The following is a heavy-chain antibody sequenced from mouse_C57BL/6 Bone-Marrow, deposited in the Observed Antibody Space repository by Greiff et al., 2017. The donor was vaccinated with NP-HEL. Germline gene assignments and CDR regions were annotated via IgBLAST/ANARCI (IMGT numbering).Heavy chain of an antibody. V-gene: IGHV2-2*01. CDR2: IWSGGST. Sequence: QVQLQQSGPGLVQPSQSLSITCTVSGFSLTSYGVHWVRQSPGKGLEWLGVIWSGGSTDYNAAFISRLSISKDNSKSQVFFKMNSLQADDTAIYYCARRELESLAYWGQGTLVTVSA. CDR3: ARRELESLAY. D-gene: IGHD4-1*01. CDR1: GFSLTSYG. J-gene: IGHJ3*01.